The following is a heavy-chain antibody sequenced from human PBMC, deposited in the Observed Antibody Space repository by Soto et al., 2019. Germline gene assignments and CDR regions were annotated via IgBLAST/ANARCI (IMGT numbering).Heavy chain of an antibody. V-gene: IGHV1-18*01. Sequence: ASVKISCKASGYTFTSYGISWVRQAPGQGLEWMGWISAYNGNTNYAQKLQGRVTMTTDTSTSTAYMELRSLRSDDTAVYYCARVIAAAGTHFGDYYYGMEVWGQGTKVTVSS. CDR1: GYTFTSYG. D-gene: IGHD6-13*01. J-gene: IGHJ6*02. CDR2: ISAYNGNT. CDR3: ARVIAAAGTHFGDYYYGMEV.